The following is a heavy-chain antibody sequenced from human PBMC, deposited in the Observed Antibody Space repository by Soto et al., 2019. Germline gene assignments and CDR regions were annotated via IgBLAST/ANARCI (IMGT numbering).Heavy chain of an antibody. CDR1: GFTFSGSA. D-gene: IGHD3-3*01. V-gene: IGHV3-73*02. CDR2: IRSKANSYAT. Sequence: EVQLVESGGGLVQPGGSLKLSCAASGFTFSGSAMHWVRQASGKGLEWVGRIRSKANSYATAYAASVKGRFTISRDDSKNTAYLQMTSLKTEDTAVYYCTRLVALNSYDFWSGYYRSREYYYGMDVWGQGTTVTVSS. CDR3: TRLVALNSYDFWSGYYRSREYYYGMDV. J-gene: IGHJ6*02.